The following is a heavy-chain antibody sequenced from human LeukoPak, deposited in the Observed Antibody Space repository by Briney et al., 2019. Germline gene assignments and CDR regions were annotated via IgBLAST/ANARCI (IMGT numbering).Heavy chain of an antibody. CDR2: ISISSTSI. Sequence: GGSLRLSCEASGFSFSDYDMNWVRQAPGKGLEWISYISISSTSIQYADSVKGRFTISRDNAKNSLYLQMNSLRAEDTAVYYCARGPPLFDPWGQGTLVTV. CDR1: GFSFSDYD. CDR3: ARGPPLFDP. J-gene: IGHJ5*02. V-gene: IGHV3-48*01.